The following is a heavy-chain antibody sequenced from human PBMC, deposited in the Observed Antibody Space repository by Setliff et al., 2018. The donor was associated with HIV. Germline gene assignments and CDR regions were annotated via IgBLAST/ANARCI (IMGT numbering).Heavy chain of an antibody. CDR2: IIPNRGGT. CDR1: GYTFTAYY. V-gene: IGHV1-2*06. Sequence: GASVKVSCKASGYTFTAYYMHWVRQAPGQGLEWMGRIIPNRGGTNYAKKFQGRVTMTRDRSISTAYMELSRLISADTAVYYCATKVYCTNGVCLDAFDTWGQGTMVTVSS. D-gene: IGHD2-8*01. CDR3: ATKVYCTNGVCLDAFDT. J-gene: IGHJ3*02.